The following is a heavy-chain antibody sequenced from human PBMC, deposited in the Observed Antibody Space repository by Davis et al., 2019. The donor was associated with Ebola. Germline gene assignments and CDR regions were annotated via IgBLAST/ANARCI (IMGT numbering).Heavy chain of an antibody. CDR3: ARPGDNWYFDL. V-gene: IGHV4-34*01. Sequence: MPSETLSLTCAVYGGSFSGYYWTWIRQPPGKGLEWIGEINDSGSTNHNPSLKSRVTISTDTSKNQFSLKLSSVTAADTAVYYCARPGDNWYFDLWGRGTLVTVSS. CDR1: GGSFSGYY. D-gene: IGHD7-27*01. CDR2: INDSGST. J-gene: IGHJ2*01.